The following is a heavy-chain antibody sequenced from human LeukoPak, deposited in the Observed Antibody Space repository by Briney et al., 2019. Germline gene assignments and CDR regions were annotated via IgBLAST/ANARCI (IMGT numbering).Heavy chain of an antibody. D-gene: IGHD6-19*01. Sequence: GGSLRLSCAASGFTFSSYGMTWVRQAPGKGLEWVSYISSSSSTIYYADSVKGRFTISRDNAKNSLYLQMNSLRAEDTAVYYCARNSYSSGWFYWFDPWGQGTLVTVSS. V-gene: IGHV3-48*01. J-gene: IGHJ5*02. CDR2: ISSSSSTI. CDR1: GFTFSSYG. CDR3: ARNSYSSGWFYWFDP.